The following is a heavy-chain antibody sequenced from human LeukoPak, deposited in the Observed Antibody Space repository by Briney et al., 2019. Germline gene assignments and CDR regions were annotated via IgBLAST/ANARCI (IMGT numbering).Heavy chain of an antibody. Sequence: ASVEVSCXASGYTFTSYGISWVRLAPGQGLECVGWISAYNGNTNYAQKLQGRVTMTTDTSTSTAYMELRSLRSDDTAVYYCARGNCCSSSWCDYWGQGTLVTVSS. CDR3: ARGNCCSSSWCDY. D-gene: IGHD6-13*01. V-gene: IGHV1-18*01. CDR2: ISAYNGNT. CDR1: GYTFTSYG. J-gene: IGHJ4*02.